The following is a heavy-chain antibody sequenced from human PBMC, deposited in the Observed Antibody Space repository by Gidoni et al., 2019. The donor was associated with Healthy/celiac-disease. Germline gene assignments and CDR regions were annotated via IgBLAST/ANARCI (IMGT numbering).Heavy chain of an antibody. D-gene: IGHD4-17*01. V-gene: IGHV7-4-1*02. CDR3: ATFDGDYVSAFVDV. J-gene: IGHJ6*02. CDR1: GYTFSSYA. CDR2: INTNTGTP. Sequence: QVQLVQSGSELKKPGASVKVYCKASGYTFSSYAMNWVRPAPGQGLELMGWINTNTGTPTYAQGFTGRFVFSLDTSVSTAYLQISSLKAEDTAVYYCATFDGDYVSAFVDVWGQGTTVTVSS.